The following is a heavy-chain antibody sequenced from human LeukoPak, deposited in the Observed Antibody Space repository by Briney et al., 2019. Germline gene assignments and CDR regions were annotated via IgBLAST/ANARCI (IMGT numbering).Heavy chain of an antibody. Sequence: SETLSLTCAVSGYSISSGFYWGWIRQPPGKGLEGIGTIYRSGTTYYNPSLKSRVTISADTSKNQFSLKLSSVTAADTALYYCARTSTGTTDSFDYWGQGTLVTVSS. CDR1: GYSISSGFY. V-gene: IGHV4-38-2*01. J-gene: IGHJ4*02. CDR3: ARTSTGTTDSFDY. D-gene: IGHD1-7*01. CDR2: IYRSGTT.